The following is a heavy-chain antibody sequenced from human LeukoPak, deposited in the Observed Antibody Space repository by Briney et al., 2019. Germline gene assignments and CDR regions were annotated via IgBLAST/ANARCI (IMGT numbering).Heavy chain of an antibody. Sequence: ASVKVSCKASGGTFSSYAISWVRQAPGQGLEWMGGIIPIFGTANYAQKFQGRVTITTGESTSTAYMELSSLRSEDTAVYYCARGRYYGSGEQNWFDPWGQGTLVTVSS. CDR3: ARGRYYGSGEQNWFDP. D-gene: IGHD3-10*01. CDR1: GGTFSSYA. CDR2: IIPIFGTA. V-gene: IGHV1-69*05. J-gene: IGHJ5*02.